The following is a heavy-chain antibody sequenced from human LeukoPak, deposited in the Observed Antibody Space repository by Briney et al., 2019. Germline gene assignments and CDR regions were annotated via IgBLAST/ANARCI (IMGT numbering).Heavy chain of an antibody. CDR1: GGSISSSSYY. D-gene: IGHD4-11*01. J-gene: IGHJ5*02. V-gene: IGHV4-39*01. CDR3: ASPATVNPSFEP. Sequence: SETLSLTCTVSGGSISSSSYYWGWIRQPPGKGLEWIGSIYYSGSTYYNPSLKSRVTISVDTSKNQFSLKLSSVTAADTAVYYCASPATVNPSFEPWGQGTLVTVSS. CDR2: IYYSGST.